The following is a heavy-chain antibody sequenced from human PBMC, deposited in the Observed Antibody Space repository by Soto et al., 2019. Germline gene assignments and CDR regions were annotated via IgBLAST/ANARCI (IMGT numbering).Heavy chain of an antibody. CDR1: AYTFTNYG. J-gene: IGHJ5*02. CDR2: VSTYNGDT. D-gene: IGHD2-2*01. Sequence: QVQLVQSGAEVKKPGASVKVSCKASAYTFTNYGINWVRQAPGQGLEWMGWVSTYNGDTKYAQKLQGRVTMTTDTSTSTANMELRSLISDDTAVYYCARGYCNSPSCSGRDWFDPWGQGTLVTVSP. CDR3: ARGYCNSPSCSGRDWFDP. V-gene: IGHV1-18*01.